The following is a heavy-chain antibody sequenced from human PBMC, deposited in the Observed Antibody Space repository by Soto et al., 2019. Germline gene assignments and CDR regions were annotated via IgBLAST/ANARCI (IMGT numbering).Heavy chain of an antibody. V-gene: IGHV1-2*02. CDR2: IGPKSGGT. CDR1: GYTFSGYY. Sequence: QVQLVQSGAEVKESGASVKVSCKASGYTFSGYYIHWVRQAPGQAPEWVGEIGPKSGGTRYAQKFQGRVTMTKDTSITTAYMELRNLSPDDTAVYFCGRGRSGELVIFYWGQGTLVTVHS. CDR3: GRGRSGELVIFY. J-gene: IGHJ4*02. D-gene: IGHD1-26*01.